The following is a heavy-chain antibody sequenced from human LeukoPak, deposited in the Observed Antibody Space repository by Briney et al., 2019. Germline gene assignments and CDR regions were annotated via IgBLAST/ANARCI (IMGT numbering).Heavy chain of an antibody. D-gene: IGHD2-2*01. CDR2: IDPSDSYT. V-gene: IGHV5-10-1*01. CDR3: ARHGKGYCSSTSCYGRAGDYGDYDY. CDR1: GYSFTSYW. Sequence: GESLRISCKGSGYSFTSYWISWVRQMPGKGLERMGRIDPSDSYTNYSPSFQGHVTISADKSISTAYLQWSSLKASDTAMYYCARHGKGYCSSTSCYGRAGDYGDYDYWGQGTLVTVSS. J-gene: IGHJ4*02.